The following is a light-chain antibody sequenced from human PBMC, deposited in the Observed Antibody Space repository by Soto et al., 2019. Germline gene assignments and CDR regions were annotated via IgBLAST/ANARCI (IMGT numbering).Light chain of an antibody. V-gene: IGKV1-5*03. Sequence: DIEMTQSPSTLSASVGDRATITCRASQTISNWLAWYQQKPGKAPKLLIYRASSLQIGVPSRFSGSGSGTEFTLTISSLQPDDFATYYCQLYNTIFGQGTKVDTK. CDR3: QLYNTI. J-gene: IGKJ1*01. CDR1: QTISNW. CDR2: RAS.